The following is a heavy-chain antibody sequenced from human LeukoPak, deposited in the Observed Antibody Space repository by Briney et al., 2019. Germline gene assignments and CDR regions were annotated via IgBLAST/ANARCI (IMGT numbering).Heavy chain of an antibody. CDR3: ARGRGYCSSTSCYSLWFDP. V-gene: IGHV1-2*02. CDR1: GYTFTGYY. CDR2: INPNSGGT. J-gene: IGHJ5*02. Sequence: VGSVKVSCKASGYTFTGYYMHWVRQAPGQGLEWMGWINPNSGGTNYAQKFQGRVTMTRDTSISTAYMELSRLRSDDTAVYYCARGRGYCSSTSCYSLWFDPWDQGTLVTVSS. D-gene: IGHD2-2*02.